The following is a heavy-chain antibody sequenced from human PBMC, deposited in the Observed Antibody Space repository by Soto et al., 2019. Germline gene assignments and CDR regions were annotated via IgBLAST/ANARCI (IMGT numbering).Heavy chain of an antibody. J-gene: IGHJ6*02. D-gene: IGHD6-6*01. V-gene: IGHV4-30-4*02. CDR3: ARDRQLVHYYYYGMDV. Sequence: SETLSLTCTVSGGSISSGDYYWSWIRQPPGKGLEWIGYIYYSGSTYYNPSLKSRVTISVDTSKNQFSLKLSSVTAADTAVYYCARDRQLVHYYYYGMDVLGQGTTVTVSS. CDR1: GGSISSGDYY. CDR2: IYYSGST.